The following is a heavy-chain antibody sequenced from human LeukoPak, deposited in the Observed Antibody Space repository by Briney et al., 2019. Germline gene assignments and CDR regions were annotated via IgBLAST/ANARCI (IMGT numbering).Heavy chain of an antibody. J-gene: IGHJ4*02. CDR3: AKEGYTSAYYFDY. Sequence: PGGSLRLSCAASGFTFSSYGMHWVRQAPGKGLEWVAVISYDGSNKYYADSVKGRFTISRDNPKNTLYLQMNSLRAEDTAVYYCAKEGYTSAYYFDYWGQGTLVTVSS. CDR2: ISYDGSNK. V-gene: IGHV3-30*18. CDR1: GFTFSSYG. D-gene: IGHD5-18*01.